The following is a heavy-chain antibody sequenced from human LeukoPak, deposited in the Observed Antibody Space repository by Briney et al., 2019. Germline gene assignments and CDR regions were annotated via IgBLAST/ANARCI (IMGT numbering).Heavy chain of an antibody. J-gene: IGHJ4*02. V-gene: IGHV3-11*01. D-gene: IGHD6-13*01. Sequence: GGSLRLSCAASGFTFSDYTMNWVRQAPGKGLEWVSYISSSGSTIYYADSVKGRFTISRDNAKNSLYLQMNSLRAEDTAVYYCAREEEQQLADYWGQGTLVTVSS. CDR3: AREEEQQLADY. CDR1: GFTFSDYT. CDR2: ISSSGSTI.